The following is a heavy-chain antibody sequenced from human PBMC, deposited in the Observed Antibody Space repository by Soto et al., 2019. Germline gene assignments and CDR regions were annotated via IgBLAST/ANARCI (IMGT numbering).Heavy chain of an antibody. CDR1: GFTFSSYA. Sequence: GGSLRLSCAASGFTFSSYAMHWVRQAPGKGLEWVAVISYDGSNKYYADSVKGRFTVSRDSSKNTLYLQMNSLRAEDTAVYYCSNHAGGTPNWGQGTQVTVSS. CDR2: ISYDGSNK. V-gene: IGHV3-30-3*01. D-gene: IGHD1-26*01. J-gene: IGHJ4*02. CDR3: SNHAGGTPN.